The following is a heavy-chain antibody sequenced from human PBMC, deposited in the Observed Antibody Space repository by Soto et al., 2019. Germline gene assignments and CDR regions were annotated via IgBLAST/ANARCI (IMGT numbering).Heavy chain of an antibody. CDR3: ASRSSGYSGYDPFYYYYGMDV. D-gene: IGHD5-12*01. J-gene: IGHJ6*02. CDR1: GFTFSSYG. CDR2: IWYDGSNK. Sequence: GGSLRLSCAASGFTFSSYGMHWVRQAPGKGLEWVAVIWYDGSNKYYAESVKGRFTISRDNSKNTLYLQMNSLRAEDTAVYYCASRSSGYSGYDPFYYYYGMDVWGQGTTATVSS. V-gene: IGHV3-33*01.